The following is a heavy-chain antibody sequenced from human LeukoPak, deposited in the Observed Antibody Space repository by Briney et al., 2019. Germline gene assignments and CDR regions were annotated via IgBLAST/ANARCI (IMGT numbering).Heavy chain of an antibody. CDR3: ARKGPEHLPTYFDH. Sequence: SETLSLTCTVSGASITSYYWSWIRQPAGKGLEWIGYIWPSGSTNYNPSLSGRVAISLDKSRNHFTLMVTAVTAADTAFYYCARKGPEHLPTYFDHWGRGILVTVSS. V-gene: IGHV4-4*07. CDR1: GASITSYY. D-gene: IGHD2-21*01. CDR2: IWPSGST. J-gene: IGHJ4*02.